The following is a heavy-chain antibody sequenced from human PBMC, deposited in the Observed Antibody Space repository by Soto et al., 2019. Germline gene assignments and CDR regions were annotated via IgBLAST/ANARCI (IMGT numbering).Heavy chain of an antibody. V-gene: IGHV3-15*07. D-gene: IGHD3-9*01. CDR1: GFTFSNAW. CDR2: IKRKTDGGTI. Sequence: EVQLVESGGGLVKPGGSLRLSCAASGFTFSNAWMNWVRQAPGKGLEWVGRIKRKTDGGTIDYAAPVKGRFTISRTDSKNTLYLQMNSMKTEDTDVYYGTTVGYDILTGYREDAFDIWGQGTMVTVSS. CDR3: TTVGYDILTGYREDAFDI. J-gene: IGHJ3*02.